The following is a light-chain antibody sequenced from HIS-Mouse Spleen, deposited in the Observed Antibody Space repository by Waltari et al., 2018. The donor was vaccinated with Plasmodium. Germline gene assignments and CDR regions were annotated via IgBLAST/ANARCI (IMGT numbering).Light chain of an antibody. Sequence: QSVLTQPPSVSGAPGQRVTISCPGSSSNIGAGYDVHWYQQLPGTAPKLLIYGNSNRPSGVPDRVSGSKSGTSAALAITGLEAEDEADYYCQYYDSSLSGWVFGGGTKLTVL. CDR1: SSNIGAGYD. CDR3: QYYDSSLSGWV. V-gene: IGLV1-40*01. J-gene: IGLJ2*01. CDR2: GNS.